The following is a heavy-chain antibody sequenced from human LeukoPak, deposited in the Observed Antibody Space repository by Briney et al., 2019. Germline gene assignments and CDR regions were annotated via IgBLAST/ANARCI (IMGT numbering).Heavy chain of an antibody. CDR2: INQDGRHR. Sequence: GGSLRLSCVASGFAFSTYWMTWVRQAPGKGLEWVANINQDGRHRYFVNSVEGRFSISRDNAKNSLYLQIDSRRADDTAVYYCARGGRGWFDPWGQGTLVTVSS. CDR1: GFAFSTYW. CDR3: ARGGRGWFDP. V-gene: IGHV3-7*01. J-gene: IGHJ5*02. D-gene: IGHD1-26*01.